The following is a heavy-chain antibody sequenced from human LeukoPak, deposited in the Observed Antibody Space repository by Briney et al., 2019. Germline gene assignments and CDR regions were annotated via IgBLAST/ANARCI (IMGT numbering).Heavy chain of an antibody. J-gene: IGHJ5*02. Sequence: GGSLRLSCAVSGFTFRSYGMRWVRQIPGKELVWVSHINTDGSRTMYADSVKGRFTIARDNALNTVDLQMNSLRVEDTAVYYCARDGHNYGTDHWGQGILVTVSS. CDR3: ARDGHNYGTDH. V-gene: IGHV3-74*03. D-gene: IGHD5-18*01. CDR1: GFTFRSYG. CDR2: INTDGSRT.